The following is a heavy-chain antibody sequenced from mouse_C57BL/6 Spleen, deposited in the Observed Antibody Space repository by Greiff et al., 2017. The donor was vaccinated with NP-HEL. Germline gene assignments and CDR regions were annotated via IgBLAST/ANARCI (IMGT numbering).Heavy chain of an antibody. D-gene: IGHD1-1*01. CDR1: GFTFSSYA. CDR3: ARHYYGSTWFAY. J-gene: IGHJ3*01. V-gene: IGHV5-4*03. CDR2: ISDGGSYT. Sequence: EVMLVESGGGLVKPGGSLKLSCAASGFTFSSYAMSWVRQTPEKRLEWVATISDGGSYTYYPDNVKGRFTISRDNAKNNLYLQMSHLKSEDTAMYYCARHYYGSTWFAYWGQGTLVTVSA.